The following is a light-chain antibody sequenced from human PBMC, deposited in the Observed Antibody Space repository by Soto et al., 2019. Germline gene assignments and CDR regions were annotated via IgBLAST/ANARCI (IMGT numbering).Light chain of an antibody. CDR3: SSYRRSNTLV. Sequence: QSVLTQPPSASGSPGQSVTISCAGTSSDVGGYNYVSWYQQYPGKVPKLMIYEVSERPSGVPDRFSGSKSGDTASLTISNLQAEDEADYYCSSYRRSNTLVFGTGTKVTVL. CDR1: SSDVGGYNY. J-gene: IGLJ1*01. V-gene: IGLV2-8*01. CDR2: EVS.